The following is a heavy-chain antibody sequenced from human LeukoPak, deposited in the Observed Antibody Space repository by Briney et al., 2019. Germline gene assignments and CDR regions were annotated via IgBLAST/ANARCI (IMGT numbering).Heavy chain of an antibody. J-gene: IGHJ4*02. D-gene: IGHD3-22*01. Sequence: PGGSLRLSCAVSGITFSNYWMGWVRQAPGKGLEWVANIKRDGSEKYYVDSVKGRFGISRDNAKNSLYPQMNSLRVEDTAVYYCARVPGDSGYFDYWGQGILVTASS. V-gene: IGHV3-7*03. CDR3: ARVPGDSGYFDY. CDR1: GITFSNYW. CDR2: IKRDGSEK.